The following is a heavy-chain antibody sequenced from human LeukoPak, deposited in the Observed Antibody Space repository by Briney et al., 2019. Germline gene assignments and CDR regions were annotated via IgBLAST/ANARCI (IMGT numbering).Heavy chain of an antibody. CDR2: INPGGGST. CDR1: GYTFTTYY. V-gene: IGHV1-46*01. D-gene: IGHD1/OR15-1a*01. Sequence: GASVKVSCKASGYTFTTYYMHWVRQAPGQGLEWMGMINPGGGSTSYAQKFQGRVTMTRDTSASTAYMELRRLSFDDTAVYYCARTAPGTNLGGYYYYMDVWGKGTTVTVSS. J-gene: IGHJ6*03. CDR3: ARTAPGTNLGGYYYYMDV.